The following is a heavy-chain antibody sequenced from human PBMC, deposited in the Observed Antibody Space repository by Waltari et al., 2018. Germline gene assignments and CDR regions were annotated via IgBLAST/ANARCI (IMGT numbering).Heavy chain of an antibody. J-gene: IGHJ4*02. Sequence: QLQLQESGPGLVKPSETLSLTCTVSGGSISSSSSYWGWIRQPPGKGLEWIGSIYYSGSTYYNPSLKSRVTISVDTSKNQFSLKLSSVTAADTAVYYCASGFGVVISVDYWGQGTLVTVSS. CDR2: IYYSGST. V-gene: IGHV4-39*07. CDR3: ASGFGVVISVDY. D-gene: IGHD3-3*01. CDR1: GGSISSSSSY.